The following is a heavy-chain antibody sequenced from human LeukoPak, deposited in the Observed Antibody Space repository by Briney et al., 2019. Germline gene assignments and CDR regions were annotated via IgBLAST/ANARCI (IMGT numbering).Heavy chain of an antibody. J-gene: IGHJ6*03. CDR1: GFTFSSYA. CDR3: AKVEEYDSSRYPKPHYYYYYYYMDV. V-gene: IGHV3-23*01. Sequence: GGSLRLSCAASGFTFSSYAMSWVRQAPGKGLEWVSAISGSGGSTYYADSVKGRFTISRDNSKNTLYLQMNSLRAEDTAVYYCAKVEEYDSSRYPKPHYYYYYYYMDVWGKGTTVTVSS. D-gene: IGHD3-22*01. CDR2: ISGSGGST.